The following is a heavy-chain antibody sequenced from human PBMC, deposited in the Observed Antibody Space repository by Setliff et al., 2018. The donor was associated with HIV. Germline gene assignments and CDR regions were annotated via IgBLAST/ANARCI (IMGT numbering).Heavy chain of an antibody. D-gene: IGHD3-16*01. Sequence: PSETLSLTCAVSGYSISTAYYWGWIRQPPGKGLEWIGSVYHSGTTYYNPSLKSRVTLSVDMSNNQFSLKVTSVTAADTAVYYCASPRSLLVWYDAFDIWGQGTMVTVSS. V-gene: IGHV4-38-2*01. CDR3: ASPRSLLVWYDAFDI. CDR1: GYSISTAYY. CDR2: VYHSGTT. J-gene: IGHJ3*02.